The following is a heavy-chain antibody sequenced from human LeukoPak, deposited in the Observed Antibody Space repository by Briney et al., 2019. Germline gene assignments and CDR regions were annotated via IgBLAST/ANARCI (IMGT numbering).Heavy chain of an antibody. D-gene: IGHD3-16*01. CDR3: AKGSGRSYVRYFDY. Sequence: AGGSLRLSCAASGFTFSSYAMHWVRQAPGKGLEYVSAISSNGGSTYYADSVKGRFTISRDNSKNTLYLQMNSLRAEDTAVYYCAKGSGRSYVRYFDYWGQGTLVTVSS. CDR1: GFTFSSYA. CDR2: ISSNGGST. J-gene: IGHJ4*02. V-gene: IGHV3-64*02.